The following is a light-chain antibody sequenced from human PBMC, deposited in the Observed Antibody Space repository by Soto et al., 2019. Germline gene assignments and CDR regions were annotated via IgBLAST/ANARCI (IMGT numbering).Light chain of an antibody. J-gene: IGKJ1*01. V-gene: IGKV3-15*01. CDR1: QSLSNN. CDR2: GAY. Sequence: EIVMTQSPATLSVSPGERATLSCRASQSLSNNLAWYQQKPSQAPRLLIYGAYTRATCIPARFSGSGSGTEFTLTISSRQSEDVAVYYCQHYNNWAPWTFGQGNKVEIK. CDR3: QHYNNWAPWT.